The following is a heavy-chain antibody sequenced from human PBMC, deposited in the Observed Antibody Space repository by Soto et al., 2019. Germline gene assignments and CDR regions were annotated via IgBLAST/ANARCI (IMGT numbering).Heavy chain of an antibody. CDR3: AREKYCFSNCPRGLDP. CDR1: GFTFSNYA. D-gene: IGHD2-2*01. CDR2: VSYDGDNE. Sequence: GGSLRLSCVASGFTFSNYAMHWVRQAPGKGLEWVAIVSYDGDNEYYADSVRGRFFISRDNSRNTLYLQTSSLRHEDTAVYYCAREKYCFSNCPRGLDPWGQGTLVTVSS. V-gene: IGHV3-30*03. J-gene: IGHJ5*02.